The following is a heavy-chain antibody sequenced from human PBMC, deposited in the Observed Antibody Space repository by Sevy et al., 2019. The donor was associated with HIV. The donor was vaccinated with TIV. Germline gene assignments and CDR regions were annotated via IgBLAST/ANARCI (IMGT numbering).Heavy chain of an antibody. CDR2: INQDGSQK. V-gene: IGHV3-7*03. CDR1: GFTFRTYW. CDR3: TRVDDSSSWYGDDVFDI. Sequence: GGSLRLSCGVSGFTFRTYWMSWVRQSPGKGLDWVADINQDGSQKYYVDSVKGRFTISRDNAKNSLSLQMNSLRAEDTAVYYCTRVDDSSSWYGDDVFDIWGQGTMVTVSS. J-gene: IGHJ3*02. D-gene: IGHD6-13*01.